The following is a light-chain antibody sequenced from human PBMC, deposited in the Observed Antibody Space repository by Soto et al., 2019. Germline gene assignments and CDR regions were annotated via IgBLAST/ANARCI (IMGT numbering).Light chain of an antibody. CDR3: QQYGSSPRT. Sequence: ELVLTQSPGTLSLSPRERATLSCRASQSVSSSYLAWYQQKPGQAPRLLIYGASSRATGIPDRFSGSGSGTDFTLTISILEPDDLAVYYCQQYGSSPRTFGQGTKLEIK. V-gene: IGKV3-20*01. J-gene: IGKJ2*02. CDR1: QSVSSSY. CDR2: GAS.